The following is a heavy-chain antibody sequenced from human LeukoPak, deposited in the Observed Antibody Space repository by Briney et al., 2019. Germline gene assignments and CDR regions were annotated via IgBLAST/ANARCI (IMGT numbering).Heavy chain of an antibody. D-gene: IGHD5-12*01. Sequence: SQTLSLTCAISGDSVSSNSAAWNWIRQSPSRGLEWLGRTYYRSKWYNDYAVSVKSRITINPDTSKNQFSLRLNSVTPEDTAVYYCATSSGYSGYGDYGMDVWGQGTTVTVSS. CDR3: ATSSGYSGYGDYGMDV. CDR1: GDSVSSNSAA. CDR2: TYYRSKWYN. J-gene: IGHJ6*02. V-gene: IGHV6-1*01.